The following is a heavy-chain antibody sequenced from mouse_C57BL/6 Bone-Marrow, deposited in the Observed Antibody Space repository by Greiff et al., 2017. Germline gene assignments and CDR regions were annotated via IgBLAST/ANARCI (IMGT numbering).Heavy chain of an antibody. CDR2: ISSGGSYT. Sequence: EVKLVESGGDLVKPGGSLKLSCAASGFTFSSYGMSWVRQTPDKRLEWVATISSGGSYTYYPDSVKGRFTISRDNAKNTLYLQMSSLKSEDTAMYYCARGGYYWYFDVWGTGTTVTVSS. CDR1: GFTFSSYG. V-gene: IGHV5-6*01. J-gene: IGHJ1*03. CDR3: ARGGYYWYFDV. D-gene: IGHD2-2*01.